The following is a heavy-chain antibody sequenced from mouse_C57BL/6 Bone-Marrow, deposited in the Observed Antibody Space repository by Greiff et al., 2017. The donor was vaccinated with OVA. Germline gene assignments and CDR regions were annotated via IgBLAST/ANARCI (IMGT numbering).Heavy chain of an antibody. D-gene: IGHD1-1*01. CDR1: GFSFNTYA. V-gene: IGHV10-1*01. CDR3: VRHEVYYYGSSEMAY. Sequence: EVMLVESGGGLVQPKGSLKLSCAASGFSFNTYAMNWVRQAPGKGLEWVARIRSKSNNYATYYADSVKDRFTISRDDSESMLYLQMNNLKTEDTAMYYCVRHEVYYYGSSEMAYWGQGTLVTVSA. J-gene: IGHJ3*01. CDR2: IRSKSNNYAT.